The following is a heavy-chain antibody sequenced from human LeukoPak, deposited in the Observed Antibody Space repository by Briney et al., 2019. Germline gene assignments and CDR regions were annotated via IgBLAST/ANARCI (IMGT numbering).Heavy chain of an antibody. CDR1: GGSISSSSYY. J-gene: IGHJ6*03. D-gene: IGHD6-6*01. CDR3: AREVRAARQYYYYYMDV. CDR2: INHSGST. Sequence: SETLSLTCTVSGGSISSSSYYWGWIRQPPGKGLEWIGEINHSGSTNYNPSLKSRVTISVDTSKNQFSLKLSSVTAADTAVYYCAREVRAARQYYYYYMDVWGKGTTVTVSS. V-gene: IGHV4-39*07.